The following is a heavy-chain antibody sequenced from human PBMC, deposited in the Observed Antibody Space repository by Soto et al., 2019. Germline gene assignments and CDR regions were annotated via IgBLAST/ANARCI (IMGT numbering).Heavy chain of an antibody. Sequence: GGSLSLSCAASGFTFSSYAMSWVRQAPGKGLEWVSAISGSGGSTYNAESVKGRFTISRDNSKNTLNLQMNSLKAEDTPVYNFATPRYSSGWYHPHYFDYWGQGALVTVSS. CDR2: ISGSGGST. J-gene: IGHJ4*02. V-gene: IGHV3-23*01. CDR1: GFTFSSYA. D-gene: IGHD6-19*01. CDR3: ATPRYSSGWYHPHYFDY.